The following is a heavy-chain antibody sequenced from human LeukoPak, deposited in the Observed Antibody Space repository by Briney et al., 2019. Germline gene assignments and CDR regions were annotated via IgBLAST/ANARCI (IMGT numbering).Heavy chain of an antibody. CDR3: GTAVVGRQPTD. Sequence: ATVKLSCKSSGYSFSDYYIHWVQLAPGKGLEWMGRIDPEDGETIYSATFQDRLTITADTSIDTSYMELRSLRSDDTAVYFCGTAVVGRQPTDWGQGTLVTVPS. CDR1: GYSFSDYY. V-gene: IGHV1-69-2*01. CDR2: IDPEDGET. D-gene: IGHD1-26*01. J-gene: IGHJ4*02.